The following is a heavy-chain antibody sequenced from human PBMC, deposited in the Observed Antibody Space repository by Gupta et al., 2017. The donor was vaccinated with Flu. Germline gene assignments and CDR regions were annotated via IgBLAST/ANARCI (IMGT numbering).Heavy chain of an antibody. D-gene: IGHD3-9*01. V-gene: IGHV3-30*18. CDR2: ISYDGSNK. CDR1: GFTFSSYG. Sequence: QVQLVESGGGVVQPGRSLRLSCAASGFTFSSYGMHWVRQAPGKGLEWVAVISYDGSNKYYADSVKGRFTISRDNSKNTLYLQMNSLRAEDTAVYYCAKDPRAGYPRALQYYGMDVWGQGTTVTVSS. J-gene: IGHJ6*02. CDR3: AKDPRAGYPRALQYYGMDV.